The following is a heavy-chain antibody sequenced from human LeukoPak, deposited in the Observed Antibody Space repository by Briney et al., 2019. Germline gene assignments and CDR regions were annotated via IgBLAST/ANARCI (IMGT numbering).Heavy chain of an antibody. CDR1: GFTFSSYA. CDR2: IWYDGSNK. V-gene: IGHV3-33*08. J-gene: IGHJ6*02. Sequence: GGSLRLSCAASGFTFSSYAMHWVRQAPGKGLKWVAVIWYDGSNKYYADSVKGRFTISRDNSKNTLYLQMNSLRAEDTAVYYCARELSSRFDYYYGMDVWGQGTTVTVSS. D-gene: IGHD3-3*01. CDR3: ARELSSRFDYYYGMDV.